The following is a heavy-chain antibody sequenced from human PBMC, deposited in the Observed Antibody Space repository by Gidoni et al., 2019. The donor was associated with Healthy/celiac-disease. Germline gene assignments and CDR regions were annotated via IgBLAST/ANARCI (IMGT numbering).Heavy chain of an antibody. Sequence: QVQLQQWGAGLLKPSETLSLTCAVYGGSFSGYYWSWIRQPPGKGLEWIGEINHSGSTNYNPSLKSRVTISVDTSKNQFSLKLSSVTAADTAVYYCASGAGPTLTRDYYYYMDVWGKGTTVTVS. J-gene: IGHJ6*03. CDR3: ASGAGPTLTRDYYYYMDV. CDR2: INHSGST. CDR1: GGSFSGYY. V-gene: IGHV4-34*01. D-gene: IGHD3-10*01.